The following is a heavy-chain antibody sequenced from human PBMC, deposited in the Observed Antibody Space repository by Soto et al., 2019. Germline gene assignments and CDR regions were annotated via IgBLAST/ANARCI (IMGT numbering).Heavy chain of an antibody. Sequence: GGSLRLSYAASGFTFSSYAMSWVRQAPGKGLEWVSAISGSGGSTYYADSVKGRFTISRDNSKNTLYLQMNSPRAEDTAVYYCAKAGGSGSYSYYYYYYYMDVWGKGTTVTVSS. J-gene: IGHJ6*03. CDR2: ISGSGGST. V-gene: IGHV3-23*01. CDR3: AKAGGSGSYSYYYYYYYMDV. CDR1: GFTFSSYA. D-gene: IGHD3-10*01.